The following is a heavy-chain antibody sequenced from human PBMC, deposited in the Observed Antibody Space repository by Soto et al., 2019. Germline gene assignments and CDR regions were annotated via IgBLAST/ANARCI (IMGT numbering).Heavy chain of an antibody. Sequence: QVQLVESGGGVVQPGRSLRLSCAASGFTFSSYGMHWVRQAPGKGLEWVAVISYDGSNKYYADSVKGRFTISRDNSKNTLYLQKRSLRAEDTAVYYCAKDGSRGGYEWFDPWGQGTLVTVSS. V-gene: IGHV3-30*18. CDR1: GFTFSSYG. J-gene: IGHJ5*02. CDR3: AKDGSRGGYEWFDP. CDR2: ISYDGSNK. D-gene: IGHD5-12*01.